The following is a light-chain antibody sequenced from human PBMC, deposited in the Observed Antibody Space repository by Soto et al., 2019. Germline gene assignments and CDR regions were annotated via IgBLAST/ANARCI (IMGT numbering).Light chain of an antibody. CDR3: QHYNSSPMYI. CDR2: KVS. Sequence: DIQMTQSPSTLSASVGDRVTITCRASQSISSWLAWFQQKPGKAPKLLIFKVSFLETGVPSRFSGTGSGTEFTLTISSLQPDDFATYYCQHYNSSPMYIFGQGTKLEIK. J-gene: IGKJ2*01. V-gene: IGKV1-5*03. CDR1: QSISSW.